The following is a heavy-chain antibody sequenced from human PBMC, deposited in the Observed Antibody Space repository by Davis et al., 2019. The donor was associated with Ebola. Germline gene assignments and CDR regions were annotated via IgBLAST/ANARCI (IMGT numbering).Heavy chain of an antibody. V-gene: IGHV3-7*03. CDR1: GFTFSRYW. CDR2: INEDGTEK. D-gene: IGHD2-8*02. J-gene: IGHJ1*01. Sequence: GESLKISCAASGFTFSRYWMSWVRQVPGKGLEWVANINEDGTEKNYVDSVKGRFTISSDDSKNTLYLQMNSLRGEDTAVYYCARGVTGDFQHWGQGTLVTVSS. CDR3: ARGVTGDFQH.